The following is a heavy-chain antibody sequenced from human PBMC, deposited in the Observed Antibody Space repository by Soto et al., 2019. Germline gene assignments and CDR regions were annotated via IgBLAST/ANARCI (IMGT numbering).Heavy chain of an antibody. Sequence: SETLSLTCTVSGGSISSYYWSWIRQPPGKGLEWIAYIYYSGSTNYNPSLKSRVTISVDTSKNQFSLKLSSVTAADTAVYYCARGDGSVTAGYYYYGMDVWGQGTTVTVSS. V-gene: IGHV4-59*01. CDR3: ARGDGSVTAGYYYYGMDV. D-gene: IGHD1-26*01. J-gene: IGHJ6*02. CDR2: IYYSGST. CDR1: GGSISSYY.